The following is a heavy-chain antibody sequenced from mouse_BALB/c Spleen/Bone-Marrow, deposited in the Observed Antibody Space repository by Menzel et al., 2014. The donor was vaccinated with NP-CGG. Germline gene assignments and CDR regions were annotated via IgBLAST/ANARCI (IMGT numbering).Heavy chain of an antibody. CDR3: AGDWYFDV. V-gene: IGHV1-7*01. Sequence: VQLQQSGAELAKPGASVKMSCKASGYTFTSYWMHWVKQRPGQGLEWIGYINPSTGYTEYNQKFKDKATLTADKSSSTAYMQLSSLTSEDSAVYYCAGDWYFDVWGAGTTVTVSS. J-gene: IGHJ1*01. CDR2: INPSTGYT. CDR1: GYTFTSYW.